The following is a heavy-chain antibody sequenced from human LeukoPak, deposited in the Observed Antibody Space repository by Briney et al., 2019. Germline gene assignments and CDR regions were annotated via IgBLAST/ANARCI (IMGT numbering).Heavy chain of an antibody. D-gene: IGHD3-22*01. CDR1: GFTFSNYG. CDR3: ARRYYYDSSGYWVFDY. J-gene: IGHJ4*02. V-gene: IGHV3-30*02. Sequence: PGGSLRLSCAASGFTFSNYGVHWVRQAPGKGLEWVSFIRFDGSNKYYADSVKGRFTISRDNAKNSLYLQMNSLRAEDTAVYYCARRYYYDSSGYWVFDYWGQGTLVTVSS. CDR2: IRFDGSNK.